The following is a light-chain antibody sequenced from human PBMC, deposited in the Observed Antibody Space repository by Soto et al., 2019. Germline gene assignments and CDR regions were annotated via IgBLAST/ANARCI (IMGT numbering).Light chain of an antibody. CDR1: SSDVGGYKY. J-gene: IGLJ2*01. CDR3: SSYTSSNIVV. Sequence: QSVLTQPASVSGSPGQSITISCTGSSSDVGGYKYVSWYQQHPDKAPKLIIYDVTYRPSGISNRFSGSKSGNTASLTISGLQAEDEADYFCSSYTSSNIVVFGGGTKVTVL. CDR2: DVT. V-gene: IGLV2-14*03.